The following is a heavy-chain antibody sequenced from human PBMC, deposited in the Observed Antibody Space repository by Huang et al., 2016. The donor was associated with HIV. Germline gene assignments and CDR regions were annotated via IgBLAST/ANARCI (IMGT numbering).Heavy chain of an antibody. CDR3: ARDLWLRDLYYYYYMDV. D-gene: IGHD5-12*01. CDR1: RFTFSNYA. V-gene: IGHV3-30-3*01. J-gene: IGHJ6*03. Sequence: QVQLVESGGGVVQPGRSLRLSCAASRFTFSNYAMHWVRQGPGKGREGVAVISYDGSNKYYADSVKGRFTISRDNSKNTLYLQMNSLRAEDTAVYYCARDLWLRDLYYYYYMDVWGKGATVTVSS. CDR2: ISYDGSNK.